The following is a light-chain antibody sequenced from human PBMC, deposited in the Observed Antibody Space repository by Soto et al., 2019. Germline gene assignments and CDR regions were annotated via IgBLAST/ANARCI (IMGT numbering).Light chain of an antibody. CDR2: GAS. CDR3: QQYGRSPPGFT. Sequence: EIVLTQSPGTLSLSPGERATLSCGVSQTISSNYLAWYQQKPGQAPRLLIYGASFRATGIPVRFSGSGSGTDFTHTISRLEPEDFAVYYCQQYGRSPPGFTFGPGTKVEMK. CDR1: QTISSNY. V-gene: IGKV3-20*01. J-gene: IGKJ3*01.